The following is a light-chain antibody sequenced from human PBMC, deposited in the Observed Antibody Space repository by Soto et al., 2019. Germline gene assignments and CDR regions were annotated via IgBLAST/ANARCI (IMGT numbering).Light chain of an antibody. V-gene: IGKV3D-20*01. CDR2: DTS. CDR3: QHYGSSPFT. Sequence: EIVLTQSPATLSLSPGERATLSCGASQSVGSTNLAWYQQKPGLAPRLLIYDTSSRATGIPDRFSGSGSGTDFTLTISRLEPEDFAVYHCQHYGSSPFTFGPGTKVDI. J-gene: IGKJ3*01. CDR1: QSVGSTN.